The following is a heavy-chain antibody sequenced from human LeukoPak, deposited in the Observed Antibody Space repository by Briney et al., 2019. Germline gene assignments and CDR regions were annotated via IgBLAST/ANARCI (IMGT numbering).Heavy chain of an antibody. CDR2: ISSSTGGVI. Sequence: GGSLRLSCAASGFIFSSYEMSWVRQAPGKGPEWISYISSSTGGVIYYTDSVKGRFTISRDNTKNSLYLQMNSLRAEDPAVYYCVLPSSDADVAGGGQGTLVTVSS. CDR3: VLPSSDADVAG. CDR1: GFIFSSYE. D-gene: IGHD6-19*01. V-gene: IGHV3-48*03. J-gene: IGHJ4*02.